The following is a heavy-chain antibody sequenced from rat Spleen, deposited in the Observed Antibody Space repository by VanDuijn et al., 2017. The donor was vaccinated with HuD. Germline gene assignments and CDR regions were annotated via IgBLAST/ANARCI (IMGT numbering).Heavy chain of an antibody. CDR3: ARYYGGYEGDY. CDR1: GFSLTSNG. D-gene: IGHD1-11*01. J-gene: IGHJ2*01. Sequence: QVQLKESGPGLVQPSQTLSLTCTVSGFSLTSNGVHWVRQPPGKGLEWMGGLWGDGSTDYNSALKSRLSISRDTSKSQVFLKVNSLQTEDTATYYCARYYGGYEGDYWGQGVMVTVSS. CDR2: LWGDGST. V-gene: IGHV2-1*01.